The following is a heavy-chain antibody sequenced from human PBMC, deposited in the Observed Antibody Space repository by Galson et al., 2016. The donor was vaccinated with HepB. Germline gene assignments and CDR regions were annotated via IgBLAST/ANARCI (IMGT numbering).Heavy chain of an antibody. CDR3: AKGFYGDFPSWFDP. D-gene: IGHD4-17*01. Sequence: LRLSCAASGFTFANYAMHWVRQVPGKGLEWVSSITWNSGSKGYADPVKGRFTISRDNAKNSLYLQMNSLRPEDTALYYCAKGFYGDFPSWFDPWGQGTLVTVSS. J-gene: IGHJ5*02. CDR2: ITWNSGSK. CDR1: GFTFANYA. V-gene: IGHV3-9*01.